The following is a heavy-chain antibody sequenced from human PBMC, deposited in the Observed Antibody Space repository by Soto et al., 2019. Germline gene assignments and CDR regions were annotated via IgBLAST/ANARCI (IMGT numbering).Heavy chain of an antibody. CDR2: INSDGSST. CDR3: ARVNRIAAVHWFDP. Sequence: PGGSLRLSCAASGFTFSSYWMHWVRQAPGKGLVWVSRINSDGSSTSYADSVKGRFTISRDNAKNTLYLQMNSLRAEDTAVYYCARVNRIAAVHWFDPWGQGTLVTVSS. D-gene: IGHD6-13*01. CDR1: GFTFSSYW. J-gene: IGHJ5*02. V-gene: IGHV3-74*01.